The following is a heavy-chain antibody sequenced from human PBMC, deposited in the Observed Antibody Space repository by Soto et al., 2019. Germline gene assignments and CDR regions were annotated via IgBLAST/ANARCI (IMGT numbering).Heavy chain of an antibody. CDR1: GYTLTELS. J-gene: IGHJ4*02. V-gene: IGHV1-24*01. Sequence: ASVKVSGKVSGYTLTELSMHLVRQAPGKGLEWMGGFDPEDGETIYAQKFQGRVTMTEDTSTDTAYMELSSLRSEDTAVYYCATSDGVYSSSSSAFDYWGQGTLVTVSS. CDR2: FDPEDGET. CDR3: ATSDGVYSSSSSAFDY. D-gene: IGHD6-6*01.